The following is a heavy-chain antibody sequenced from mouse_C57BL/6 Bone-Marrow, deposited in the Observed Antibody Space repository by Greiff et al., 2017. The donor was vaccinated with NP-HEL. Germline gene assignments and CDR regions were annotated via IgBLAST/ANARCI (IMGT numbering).Heavy chain of an antibody. Sequence: QVQLQQPGAELVKPGASVKMSCKASGYTFTSYWITWVKQRPGQGLEWIGVIDPSDSYTNYNQKFKGKATLTVDTSSSTAYMQLSSLTSEDSAVYYCARSYAMDYWGQGTSVTVSS. CDR1: GYTFTSYW. V-gene: IGHV1-69*02. CDR3: ARSYAMDY. J-gene: IGHJ4*01. CDR2: IDPSDSYT.